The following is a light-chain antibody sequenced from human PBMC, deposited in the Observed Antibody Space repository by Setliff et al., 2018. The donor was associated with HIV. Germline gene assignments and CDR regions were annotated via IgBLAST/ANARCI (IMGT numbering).Light chain of an antibody. J-gene: IGLJ1*01. CDR2: DIS. CDR1: SSDVGGYNY. V-gene: IGLV2-14*03. Sequence: QSVLTQPASVSGSPGQSITISCTGTSSDVGGYNYVSWYQHHPGNAPKLMIYDISSRPSGVSNRFSGSKSGNTASLPISGLQAEDEADYYCSSYTSNARVFGTGTKVIVL. CDR3: SSYTSNARV.